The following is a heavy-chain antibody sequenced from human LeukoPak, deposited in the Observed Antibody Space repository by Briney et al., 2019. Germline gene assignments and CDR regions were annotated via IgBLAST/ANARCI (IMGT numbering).Heavy chain of an antibody. D-gene: IGHD4-23*01. CDR3: ASGYGGKSY. CDR1: GYTFTSYY. Sequence: GASVKVSCKASGYTFTSYYMHWVRQAPGQGLEWMGRIIPILGIANYAQKFQGRVTITADKSTSTAYMELSSLRSEDAAVYYCASGYGGKSYWGQGTLVTVSS. CDR2: IIPILGIA. V-gene: IGHV1-69*02. J-gene: IGHJ4*02.